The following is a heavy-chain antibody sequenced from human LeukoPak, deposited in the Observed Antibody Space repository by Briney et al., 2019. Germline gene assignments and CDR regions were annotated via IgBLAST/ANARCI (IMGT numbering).Heavy chain of an antibody. Sequence: GGSLRLSCAASGFTFSSYWMHWVRQAPGRGLVWVSRIYSDGISTSYADSVKGRFTISRDNAKNTLYLQMNSLKAEDTAIYYCAREGGSYSNYFDYWGQGTLVTAPS. D-gene: IGHD1-26*01. CDR2: IYSDGIST. J-gene: IGHJ4*02. V-gene: IGHV3-74*01. CDR1: GFTFSSYW. CDR3: AREGGSYSNYFDY.